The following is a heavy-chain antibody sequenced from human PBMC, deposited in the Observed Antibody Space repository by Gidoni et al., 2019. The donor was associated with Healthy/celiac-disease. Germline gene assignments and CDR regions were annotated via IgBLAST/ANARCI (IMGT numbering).Heavy chain of an antibody. CDR1: GFSFSSYR. Sequence: EVQLVESGGGLVQPGGSLGLSCSASGFSFSSYRLHWVRQGPGKGLVWVSRINSDGSNTSYADYVKGRVTISRDNAKNTLYLQMNSLRAGDTAVYYCARDAEIRFLEWLSPTRYYGMDVWGQGTTVTVSS. CDR2: INSDGSNT. CDR3: ARDAEIRFLEWLSPTRYYGMDV. V-gene: IGHV3-74*01. J-gene: IGHJ6*02. D-gene: IGHD3-3*01.